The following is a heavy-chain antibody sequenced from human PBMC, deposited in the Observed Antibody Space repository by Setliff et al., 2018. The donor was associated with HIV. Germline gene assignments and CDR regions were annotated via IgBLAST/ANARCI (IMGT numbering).Heavy chain of an antibody. D-gene: IGHD3-10*01. CDR1: GFTFGPFW. J-gene: IGHJ3*02. Sequence: ETLSLSCVASGFTFGPFWMHWVRQAPGKGLEWVSYINSDGSIITYGESVKGRFTISRDNAKHTLYLQMNSLRAEDTAVYYCARDRGYPDSFNIWGQGTVVTVSS. CDR3: ARDRGYPDSFNI. V-gene: IGHV3-74*01. CDR2: INSDGSII.